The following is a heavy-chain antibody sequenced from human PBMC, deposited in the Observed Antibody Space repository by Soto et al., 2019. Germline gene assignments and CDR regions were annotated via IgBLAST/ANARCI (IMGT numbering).Heavy chain of an antibody. V-gene: IGHV3-33*01. J-gene: IGHJ6*02. CDR1: GFTFSSYG. Sequence: PGGSLKLSCAAPGFTFSSYGMHWVRQAPGKGLEWVAVIWYDGSNKYYADSVKGRFTISRDNSKNTLYLQMNSLRAEDTAVYYCARDPNDFWSGPLSDWYYGMDVWGQGTTVTAP. CDR2: IWYDGSNK. CDR3: ARDPNDFWSGPLSDWYYGMDV. D-gene: IGHD3-3*01.